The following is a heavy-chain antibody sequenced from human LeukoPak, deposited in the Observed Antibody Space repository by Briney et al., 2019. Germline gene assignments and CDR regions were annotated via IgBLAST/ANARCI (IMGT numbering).Heavy chain of an antibody. CDR1: GGTFSSYA. J-gene: IGHJ4*02. V-gene: IGHV1-69*05. D-gene: IGHD5-24*01. CDR2: IIPIFGTA. Sequence: SVKVSCKASGGTFSSYAISWVRQAPGQGLGWMGRIIPIFGTANYAQKFQGRVTITTDESTSTAYMELSSLRSEDTAVYYCARDERDGYNWDYWGQGTLVTVSS. CDR3: ARDERDGYNWDY.